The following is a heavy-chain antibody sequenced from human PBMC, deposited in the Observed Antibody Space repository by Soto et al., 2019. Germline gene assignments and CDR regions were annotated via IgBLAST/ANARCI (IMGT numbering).Heavy chain of an antibody. CDR3: ARDPIPYCGGDCPNWFDP. V-gene: IGHV1-18*01. Sequence: QVQLVQSGAEVKKPGASVKVSCKASGYTFTSYGISWVRQAPGQGLEWMGWISAYNGNTNYAQQLQGRVNMTTNTSTSTAYMELRSLRSDDTAVYYCARDPIPYCGGDCPNWFDPWGQGTLVTVSS. CDR2: ISAYNGNT. D-gene: IGHD2-21*02. J-gene: IGHJ5*02. CDR1: GYTFTSYG.